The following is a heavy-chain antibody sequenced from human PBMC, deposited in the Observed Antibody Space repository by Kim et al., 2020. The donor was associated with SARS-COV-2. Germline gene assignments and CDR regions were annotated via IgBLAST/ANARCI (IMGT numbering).Heavy chain of an antibody. V-gene: IGHV3-30-3*01. CDR3: GRPWLVRRGGYFAY. CDR2: ISYDGSNK. Sequence: GGSLRLSCAASGFTFSSYAMHWVRQAPGKGLEWVAVISYDGSNKYYADSVKGRFTISRDNSKNTLYLQMNSLRAEDTAVYYCGRPWLVRRGGYFAYLCQG. CDR1: GFTFSSYA. D-gene: IGHD6-19*01. J-gene: IGHJ4*02.